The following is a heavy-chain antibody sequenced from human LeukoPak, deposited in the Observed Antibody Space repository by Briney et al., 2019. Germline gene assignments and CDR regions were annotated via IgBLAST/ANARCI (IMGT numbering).Heavy chain of an antibody. V-gene: IGHV1-3*03. D-gene: IGHD3-3*01. CDR3: ARAHYDFWSGYYEGYFDY. CDR2: INAGNGNT. CDR1: GYTFTSYA. Sequence: ASVTVSCKASGYTFTSYAMHWVRQAPGQRLDWMGWINAGNGNTKYSQEFQGRVTITRDTSASTAYMELSSLRSEDMAVYYCARAHYDFWSGYYEGYFDYWGQGTLVTVSS. J-gene: IGHJ4*02.